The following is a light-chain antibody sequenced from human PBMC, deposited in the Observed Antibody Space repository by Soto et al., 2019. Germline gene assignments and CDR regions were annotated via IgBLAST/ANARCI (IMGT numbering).Light chain of an antibody. Sequence: EIVLTQSPGTLSLSPGERASLSCRASQSVNSKYLAWYQQKPGQAPRLVIYGASNRATGLPDRFSGSGSGTDFTLTISRLEPEDFAFYYCHHYGSSFGGGTWVEFK. CDR3: HHYGSS. J-gene: IGKJ4*01. CDR2: GAS. V-gene: IGKV3-20*01. CDR1: QSVNSKY.